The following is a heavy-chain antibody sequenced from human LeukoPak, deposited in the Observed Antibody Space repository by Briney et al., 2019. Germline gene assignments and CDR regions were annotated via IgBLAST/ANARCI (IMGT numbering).Heavy chain of an antibody. D-gene: IGHD1-26*01. Sequence: PGGSLRLSCAASGFTFSNCAMNWVRQAPGKGLEWVSAISSSGGGTYYADSVKGRFTISRDNSKNTLYLQMNSLRSEDTAVYYCARGEWELQPAHLWYFDLWGRGTLVTVSS. V-gene: IGHV3-23*01. CDR3: ARGEWELQPAHLWYFDL. CDR2: ISSSGGGT. J-gene: IGHJ2*01. CDR1: GFTFSNCA.